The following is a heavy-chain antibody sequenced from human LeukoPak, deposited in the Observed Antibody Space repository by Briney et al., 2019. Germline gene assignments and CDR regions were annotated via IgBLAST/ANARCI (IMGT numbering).Heavy chain of an antibody. V-gene: IGHV3-53*01. CDR1: GFTVSTNY. J-gene: IGHJ4*02. Sequence: PRGSLRLSCAASGFTVSTNYMSWVRQGPAKGLEWISVVYTGGSTYYADSVKGRFTISRDNSKNTLYLQMNSLRAEDTAVYYCATSPASSCLDYWGQGTLVTVSS. D-gene: IGHD6-13*01. CDR2: VYTGGST. CDR3: ATSPASSCLDY.